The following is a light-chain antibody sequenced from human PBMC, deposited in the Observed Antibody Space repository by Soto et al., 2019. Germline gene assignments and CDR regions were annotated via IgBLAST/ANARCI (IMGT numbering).Light chain of an antibody. CDR3: QQYNSYPYI. J-gene: IGKJ2*01. CDR1: QSISSW. V-gene: IGKV1-5*03. CDR2: KAS. Sequence: DIQMTQSPSTLSASVGDRVTVTCRASQSISSWLAWYQQRPGKAPKLLIYKASSLQSGVPSRFSGSGSGTEFTLTISSLQPDYFATYYCQQYNSYPYIFGQGTKLDIK.